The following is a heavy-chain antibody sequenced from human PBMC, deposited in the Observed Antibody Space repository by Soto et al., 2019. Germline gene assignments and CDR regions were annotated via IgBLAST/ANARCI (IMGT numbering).Heavy chain of an antibody. CDR2: ISSGGST. Sequence: EVQLVESGGGLVQPGGSLRLSCAASGFTVSSFYMTWVRQSPGKGLQWVAVISSGGSTYSADSVKGRFTISRDNSKNTLYLEMNGLRAEDTAVYYCARDTFGGAYDFLHGGQGTLVTVSS. CDR3: ARDTFGGAYDFLH. D-gene: IGHD3-3*01. J-gene: IGHJ4*02. V-gene: IGHV3-66*01. CDR1: GFTVSSFY.